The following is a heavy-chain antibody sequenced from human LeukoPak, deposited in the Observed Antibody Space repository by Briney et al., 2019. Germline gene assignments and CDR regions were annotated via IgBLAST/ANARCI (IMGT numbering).Heavy chain of an antibody. Sequence: PSETLSLTCSVSGGSLSTYYWSWIRQPPGKGLEWIGYIYYTGSTGSNPSLKSRVTISIDTSKNQFSLRLSSVTAADTAVYYCARGHSSGPPYYYFDYWGQGTLVTVSS. D-gene: IGHD6-19*01. V-gene: IGHV4-59*01. CDR2: IYYTGST. CDR3: ARGHSSGPPYYYFDY. J-gene: IGHJ4*02. CDR1: GGSLSTYY.